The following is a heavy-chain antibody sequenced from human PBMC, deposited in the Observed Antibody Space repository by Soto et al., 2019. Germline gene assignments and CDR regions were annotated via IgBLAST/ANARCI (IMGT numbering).Heavy chain of an antibody. CDR2: IDPGDSST. D-gene: IGHD1-26*01. Sequence: PGASLKISCHGSGYSFTTYWISWFRQMPWKGLEWMGKIDPGDSSTNYSPSFRGHITISVDRSINTAHLQFSSLKAADTAAYYCARLEKWYYNYYGLDVWGQGTMVTVSS. J-gene: IGHJ6*02. CDR1: GYSFTTYW. CDR3: ARLEKWYYNYYGLDV. V-gene: IGHV5-10-1*01.